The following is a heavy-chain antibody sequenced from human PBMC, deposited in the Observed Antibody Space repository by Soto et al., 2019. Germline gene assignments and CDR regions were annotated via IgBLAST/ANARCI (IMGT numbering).Heavy chain of an antibody. Sequence: PSETLSLTCAVSGGSISSYYCSWFRQPPGKGLEWIGYMYNTGSTVYNPSFKSRVTISVDTSKNQFSLKLSSVTTEDTAVYYCARDTDIAAVGGCWFDPWGQGTLVTVS. CDR2: MYNTGST. CDR1: GGSISSYY. CDR3: ARDTDIAAVGGCWFDP. J-gene: IGHJ5*02. D-gene: IGHD6-13*01. V-gene: IGHV4-59*01.